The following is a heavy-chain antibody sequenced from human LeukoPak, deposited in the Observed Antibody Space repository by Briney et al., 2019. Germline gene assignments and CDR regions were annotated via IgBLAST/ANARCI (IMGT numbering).Heavy chain of an antibody. CDR3: AKDPDGSYWFDP. Sequence: AGGSLRLSCAASGFTFSNAWMSWVRQAPGKGLEWVSAISGSGGSTYYADSVKGRFTISRDNSKNTLYLQMNSLRAEDTAVYYCAKDPDGSYWFDPWGQGTLVTVSS. D-gene: IGHD1-26*01. CDR2: ISGSGGST. CDR1: GFTFSNAW. V-gene: IGHV3-23*01. J-gene: IGHJ5*02.